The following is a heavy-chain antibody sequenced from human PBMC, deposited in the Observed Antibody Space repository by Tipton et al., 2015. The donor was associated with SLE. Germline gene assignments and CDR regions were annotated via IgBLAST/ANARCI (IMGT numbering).Heavy chain of an antibody. CDR3: ARVGHSGWQWDY. CDR2: ISTDGRET. D-gene: IGHD6-19*01. J-gene: IGHJ4*02. V-gene: IGHV3-30*03. Sequence: SLRLSCAASGFSFSSYGMHWVRQAPGKGLEWVGLISTDGRETYYAESVKGRFTISRDNSKSTLYLQMYSLRGEDTAVYFCARVGHSGWQWDYWGQGTLVTVSS. CDR1: GFSFSSYG.